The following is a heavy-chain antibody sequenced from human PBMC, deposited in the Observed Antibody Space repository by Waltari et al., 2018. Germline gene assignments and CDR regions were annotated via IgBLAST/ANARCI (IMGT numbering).Heavy chain of an antibody. J-gene: IGHJ6*03. D-gene: IGHD3-10*01. Sequence: QVQLQESGPGLLKSSGTLSLTCSVSGDSIIGYFWSWVRQPAGKKMEWIGRIHSTGNSDPNPSLKSRIRMSVDTSKNQVSLNLTSVTAADTAVYYCARDRVESEFYYYYHMDVWGRGTAVIISS. V-gene: IGHV4-4*07. CDR2: IHSTGNS. CDR1: GDSIIGYF. CDR3: ARDRVESEFYYYYHMDV.